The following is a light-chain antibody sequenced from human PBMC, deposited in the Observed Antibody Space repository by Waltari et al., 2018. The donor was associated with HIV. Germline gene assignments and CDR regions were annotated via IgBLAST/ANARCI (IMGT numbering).Light chain of an antibody. CDR2: PNN. V-gene: IGLV1-44*01. CDR3: AAWDDSLSGVV. Sequence: QSVMTQPPSASGTPGQSVTISCSGSSSNIGNNPGNWYQQLPGTAPKLPISPNNRRPSGVPDRFSGSRSGTSASLAISGLQSEDEADYYCAAWDDSLSGVVFGGGTKLTVL. J-gene: IGLJ2*01. CDR1: SSNIGNNP.